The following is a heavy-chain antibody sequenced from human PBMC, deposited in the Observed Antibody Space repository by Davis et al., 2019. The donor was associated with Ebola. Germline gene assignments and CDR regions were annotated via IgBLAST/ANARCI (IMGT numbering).Heavy chain of an antibody. CDR2: INHSGST. Sequence: MPGGSLRLSCAVYGGSFSGYYWSWIRQPPGKGLEWIGEINHSGSTNYNPSLKSRVTISVDPSKNQFSLKLSSVTAADTAVYYCARGPYRGSSGYYYGPWGWFDPWGQGTLVTVSS. CDR3: ARGPYRGSSGYYYGPWGWFDP. CDR1: GGSFSGYY. J-gene: IGHJ5*02. D-gene: IGHD3-22*01. V-gene: IGHV4-34*01.